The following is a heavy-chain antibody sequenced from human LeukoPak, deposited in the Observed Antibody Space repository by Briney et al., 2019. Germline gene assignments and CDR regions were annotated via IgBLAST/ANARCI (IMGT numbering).Heavy chain of an antibody. Sequence: GGSLRLSCAASGFTFSSYWMHWVRQAPGKGLEWVAVISYDGSNKYYADSVKGRFTISRDNSKNTLYLQMNSLRAEDTAVYYCARDPFGSSSSGGYFDYWGQGTLVTVSS. D-gene: IGHD6-6*01. CDR2: ISYDGSNK. V-gene: IGHV3-30-3*01. CDR1: GFTFSSYW. J-gene: IGHJ4*02. CDR3: ARDPFGSSSSGGYFDY.